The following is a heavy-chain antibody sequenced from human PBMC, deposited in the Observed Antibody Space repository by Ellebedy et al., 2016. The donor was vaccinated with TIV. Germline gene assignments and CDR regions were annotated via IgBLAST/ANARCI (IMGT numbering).Heavy chain of an antibody. CDR3: ARAFYSGPEGAFDI. Sequence: GGSLRLXXAASGFTFSSYSMNWVRQAPGKGLEWVSYISSSSSTIYYADSVKGRFTISRHNSKNTLYLQMNSLRAEDTAVYYCARAFYSGPEGAFDIWGQGTMVTVSS. CDR2: ISSSSSTI. J-gene: IGHJ3*02. D-gene: IGHD2-21*01. V-gene: IGHV3-48*01. CDR1: GFTFSSYS.